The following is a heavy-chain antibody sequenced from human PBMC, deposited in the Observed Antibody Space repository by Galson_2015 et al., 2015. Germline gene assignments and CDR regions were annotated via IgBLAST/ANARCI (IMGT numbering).Heavy chain of an antibody. D-gene: IGHD2-15*01. CDR3: ERGDSAGISQGCDY. CDR1: GDSFSSYS. Sequence: AVKVSCRAAGDSFSSYSIHWGRQTPGQGLEWMGLINPSGGNTRNTQKFQGRVTMTRDTSTTTVYMELSSLRSEDTAVYDCERGDSAGISQGCDYWGQGTLVTVSS. CDR2: INPSGGNT. V-gene: IGHV1-46*01. J-gene: IGHJ4*02.